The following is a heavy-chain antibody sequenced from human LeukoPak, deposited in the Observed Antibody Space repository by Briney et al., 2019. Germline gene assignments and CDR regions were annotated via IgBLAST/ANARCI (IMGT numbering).Heavy chain of an antibody. J-gene: IGHJ3*02. D-gene: IGHD3-22*01. CDR1: GFTFSNYA. Sequence: GGSLRLSCAASGFTFSNYAMSWVRQAPGKGLEWVSTVTSSGDRSYYADSVKGRFTASRDNSKTTLYLQMNSLRAEDTGVYHCAKDFYDSSGYYLGDDAFDMWGQGTMVTVSS. V-gene: IGHV3-23*01. CDR2: VTSSGDRS. CDR3: AKDFYDSSGYYLGDDAFDM.